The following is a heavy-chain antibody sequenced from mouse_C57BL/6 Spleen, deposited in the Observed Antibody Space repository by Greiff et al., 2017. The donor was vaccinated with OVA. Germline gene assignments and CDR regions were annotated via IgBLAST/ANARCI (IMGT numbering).Heavy chain of an antibody. Sequence: VQLQQSGAELVKPGASVKISCKASGYAFSSYWMNWVKQRPGKGLEWIGQIYPGDGDTNYNGKFKGKATLTADKSSSTAYMQLSSLTSEDSAVYFCARGWDLYYFDYWGQGTTLTVSS. CDR1: GYAFSSYW. CDR3: ARGWDLYYFDY. V-gene: IGHV1-80*01. D-gene: IGHD4-1*01. CDR2: IYPGDGDT. J-gene: IGHJ2*01.